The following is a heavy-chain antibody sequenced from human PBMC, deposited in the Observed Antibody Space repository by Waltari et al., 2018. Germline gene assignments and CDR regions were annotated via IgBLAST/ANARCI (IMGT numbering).Heavy chain of an antibody. Sequence: QVQLQESGPGLVKPSETLSLTCTVPGYSISSGYYWGWIRQPPGKGLEWIGSIYHSGSTYYNPSLKSRVTISVDTSKNQFSLKLSSVTAADTAVYYCARVLLWNCFDYWGQGTLVTVSS. D-gene: IGHD2-21*01. J-gene: IGHJ4*02. CDR1: GYSISSGYY. V-gene: IGHV4-38-2*02. CDR3: ARVLLWNCFDY. CDR2: IYHSGST.